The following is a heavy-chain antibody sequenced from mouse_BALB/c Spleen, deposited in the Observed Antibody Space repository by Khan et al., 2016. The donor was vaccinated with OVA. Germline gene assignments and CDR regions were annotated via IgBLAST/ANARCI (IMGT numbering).Heavy chain of an antibody. J-gene: IGHJ2*01. D-gene: IGHD2-1*01. CDR2: INPSTGYT. CDR3: SRRGLLWDFDY. CDR1: GYTFINYW. Sequence: QVQLQQSGAELAKPGASVKMSCKASGYTFINYWILWVKQRPGQGLEWIGYINPSTGYTEYNQNLKDKATLTADKSSSTAYMQLSSLTSEYSAVYYCSRRGLLWDFDYWGQGTTLTVSS. V-gene: IGHV1-7*01.